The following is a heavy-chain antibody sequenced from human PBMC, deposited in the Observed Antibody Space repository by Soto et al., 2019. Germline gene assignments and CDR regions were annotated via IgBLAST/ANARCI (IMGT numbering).Heavy chain of an antibody. CDR1: GFSITSYY. D-gene: IGHD2-15*01. Sequence: PSETLSLTCSFSGFSITSYYWSLIRQSAGGGLEWMGRINTDGLSTYSPSFKSRLTMSLDTSKNQVSLRLISVTAADTAVYFCARVPVAVAATEDYYGLDVWGQGTTVTVSS. J-gene: IGHJ6*02. CDR3: ARVPVAVAATEDYYGLDV. V-gene: IGHV4-4*07. CDR2: INTDGLS.